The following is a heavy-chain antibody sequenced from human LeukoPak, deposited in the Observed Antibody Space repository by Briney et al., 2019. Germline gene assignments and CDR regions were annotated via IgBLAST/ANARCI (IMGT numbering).Heavy chain of an antibody. Sequence: SETLSLTCTVSGGSISSGNYYWTWIRQPAGRGLEWIGRIHTSGSTYYNPSLKSRVTISVDTSKNQFSLKLSSVTAADTAVYYCARLSTVTTSFDYWGQGTLVTVSS. CDR1: GGSISSGNYY. D-gene: IGHD4-17*01. J-gene: IGHJ4*02. V-gene: IGHV4-61*02. CDR2: IHTSGST. CDR3: ARLSTVTTSFDY.